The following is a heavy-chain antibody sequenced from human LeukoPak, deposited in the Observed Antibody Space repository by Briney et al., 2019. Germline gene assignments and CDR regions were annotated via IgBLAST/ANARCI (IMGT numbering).Heavy chain of an antibody. J-gene: IGHJ4*02. CDR3: ARADTAIS. Sequence: SETLSLTCTVSGGSISSSSYYWGWIRQPPGKGLEWIGSIYYSGSTYYNPSLKSRVTISVDTSKNQFSLKLSSVTAADTAVYYCARADTAISWGQGTLVTVSS. V-gene: IGHV4-39*07. D-gene: IGHD5-18*01. CDR2: IYYSGST. CDR1: GGSISSSSYY.